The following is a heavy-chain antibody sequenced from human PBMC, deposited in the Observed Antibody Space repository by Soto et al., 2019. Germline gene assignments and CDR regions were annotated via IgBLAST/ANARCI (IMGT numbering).Heavy chain of an antibody. CDR1: AFTFSSYA. J-gene: IGHJ4*02. D-gene: IGHD2-21*02. CDR2: VSGSGDST. Sequence: EVQLLESGGGLAQPGGSLRLSCSASAFTFSSYAMSWVRQAPGKEQEWVSAVSGSGDSTYYADSVKGRFTISRDNSKNTLYLQMNSLRAEDTAVYYCAKGRASDCPGCTQDYWGQGTLVTVSS. CDR3: AKGRASDCPGCTQDY. V-gene: IGHV3-23*01.